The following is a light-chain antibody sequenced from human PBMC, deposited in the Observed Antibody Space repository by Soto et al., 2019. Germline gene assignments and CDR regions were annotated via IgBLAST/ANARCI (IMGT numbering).Light chain of an antibody. CDR1: QGIYSH. Sequence: DIQMTQSPSSLSASVGDSVTITCRASQGIYSHLAWYQQKAGQVPKLLITAASSLRSGVPSRFSGSGFGTDFTLTISGLQPEDFATFYCQKCDGAPYTFGPGTKLEIK. CDR2: AAS. J-gene: IGKJ2*01. CDR3: QKCDGAPYT. V-gene: IGKV1-27*01.